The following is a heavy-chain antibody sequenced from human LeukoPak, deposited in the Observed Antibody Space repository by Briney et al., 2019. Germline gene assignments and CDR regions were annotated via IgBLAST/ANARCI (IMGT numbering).Heavy chain of an antibody. CDR2: ISSSSSYI. J-gene: IGHJ6*02. CDR3: ARNIAAASGYYYGMDV. D-gene: IGHD6-13*01. CDR1: GFTFSFYS. V-gene: IGHV3-21*01. Sequence: GGSLRLSCAASGFTFSFYSVNWVRQAPGKGLEWVSSISSSSSYIYYADSVKGRFTISRDNAKNSLYLQMNSLRAEDTAVYYCARNIAAASGYYYGMDVWGQGTTVTVSS.